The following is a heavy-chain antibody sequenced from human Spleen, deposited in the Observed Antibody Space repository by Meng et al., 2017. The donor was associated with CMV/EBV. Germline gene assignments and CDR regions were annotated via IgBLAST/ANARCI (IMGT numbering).Heavy chain of an antibody. Sequence: SFSGYYWSWIRQPPGKGLEWIGEINHSGSTNYNPSLKSRVTISVDTSKNQFSLKLSSVTAADTAVYYCARVLLYSVSSGYYYGNFDYWGQGTLVTVSS. CDR3: ARVLLYSVSSGYYYGNFDY. J-gene: IGHJ4*02. V-gene: IGHV4-34*01. CDR1: SFSGYY. D-gene: IGHD3-22*01. CDR2: INHSGST.